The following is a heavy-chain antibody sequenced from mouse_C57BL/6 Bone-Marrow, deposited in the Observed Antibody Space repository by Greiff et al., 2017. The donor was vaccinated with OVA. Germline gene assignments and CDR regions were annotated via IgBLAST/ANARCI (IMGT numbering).Heavy chain of an antibody. CDR2: ISNLAYSI. V-gene: IGHV5-15*04. Sequence: EVKLEESGGGLVQPGGSLKLSCAASGFTFSDYGMAWVRQAPRKGPEWVAFISNLAYSIYSADTVTGRFPISRENAKNTLYLEMSSLRSEDTAMYYCARQDYYGSWYFDVWGTGTTVTVSS. D-gene: IGHD1-1*01. CDR1: GFTFSDYG. CDR3: ARQDYYGSWYFDV. J-gene: IGHJ1*03.